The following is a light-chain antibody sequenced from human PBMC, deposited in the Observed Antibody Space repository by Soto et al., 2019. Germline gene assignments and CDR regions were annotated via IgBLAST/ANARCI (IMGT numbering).Light chain of an antibody. CDR3: QQSYSTLVT. V-gene: IGKV3-11*01. CDR1: QSVSSY. Sequence: EIVLTQSPATLSFSPGERSTLSCRASQSVSSYLAWYQQKPGQAPRLLIYGASSRATGIPSRFSGSGSGTDFTLTISSLQPEDFATYYCQQSYSTLVTFGQGTKVDIK. J-gene: IGKJ1*01. CDR2: GAS.